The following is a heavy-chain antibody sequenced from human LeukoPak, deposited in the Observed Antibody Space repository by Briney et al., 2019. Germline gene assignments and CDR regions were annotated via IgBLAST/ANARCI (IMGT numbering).Heavy chain of an antibody. CDR3: AREYTGYFDY. V-gene: IGHV3-66*02. CDR2: IYSGGST. J-gene: IGHJ4*02. CDR1: GFTVSSNY. D-gene: IGHD6-6*01. Sequence: GGSLRLSCAASGFTVSSNYMSWVRQAPGKGLEWVSAIYSGGSTYYADSVKGRFTISRDNSKNTLYLQMNSLRAEDTAVYYCAREYTGYFDYWGQGTLVTVSS.